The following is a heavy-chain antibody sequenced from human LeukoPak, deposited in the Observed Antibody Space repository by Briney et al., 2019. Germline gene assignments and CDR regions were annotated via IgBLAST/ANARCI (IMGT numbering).Heavy chain of an antibody. CDR3: ARDWNSYGKVFDY. CDR2: IKEDGREI. CDR1: GFTLSSYW. V-gene: IGHV3-7*01. J-gene: IGHJ4*02. Sequence: GGSLRLSCTASGFTLSSYWMSWVRQAPGKGLEWVANIKEDGREIYYVDSVKGRFTISRDNAKNPLYLQMNSLRAEDTAIYYCARDWNSYGKVFDYWGQGTLVTVSS. D-gene: IGHD5-18*01.